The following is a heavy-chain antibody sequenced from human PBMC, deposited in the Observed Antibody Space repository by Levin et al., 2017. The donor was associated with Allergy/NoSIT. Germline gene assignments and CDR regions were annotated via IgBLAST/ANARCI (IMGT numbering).Heavy chain of an antibody. CDR3: ARGDCSSSSCYAIDPYNWFDP. CDR1: GGTFSSYT. D-gene: IGHD2-15*01. J-gene: IGHJ5*02. CDR2: IIPILGIA. V-gene: IGHV1-69*02. Sequence: ASVKVSCKASGGTFSSYTISWVRQAPGQGLEWMGRIIPILGIAKYAQKFQGRVTITADKSTSTAYMELSSLRSEDTAVYYCARGDCSSSSCYAIDPYNWFDPWGQGTLVTVSS.